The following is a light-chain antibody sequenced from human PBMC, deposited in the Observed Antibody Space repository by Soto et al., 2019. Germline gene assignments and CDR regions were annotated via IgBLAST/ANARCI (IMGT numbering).Light chain of an antibody. J-gene: IGKJ2*01. V-gene: IGKV3-11*01. CDR2: DAS. CDR3: QQRSHWPHT. Sequence: EIVLTQSPATLSLSPGEIATLSCRASQSVSSYLAWYQHKPGQAPRLLIYDASNRATGIPARFSGSGSGTDFTLTLSSLEPEDFAVYYCQQRSHWPHTFGPGTKLEIK. CDR1: QSVSSY.